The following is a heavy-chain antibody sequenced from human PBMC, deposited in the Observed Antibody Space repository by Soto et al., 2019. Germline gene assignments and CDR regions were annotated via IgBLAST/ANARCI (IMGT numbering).Heavy chain of an antibody. Sequence: EVQLVESGGGLVQPGGSLKLSCAASVFTFSGSAMHWVRQASGKGLEWVGQIRRQAKSYATEYVASVKGRFTISRDDSKNVAYLQMNRLKTEDTAVYYCTRTFDGSDSFSHDFDFWGQGTLVTVSS. D-gene: IGHD2-21*01. V-gene: IGHV3-73*02. CDR3: TRTFDGSDSFSHDFDF. CDR2: IRRQAKSYAT. CDR1: VFTFSGSA. J-gene: IGHJ4*02.